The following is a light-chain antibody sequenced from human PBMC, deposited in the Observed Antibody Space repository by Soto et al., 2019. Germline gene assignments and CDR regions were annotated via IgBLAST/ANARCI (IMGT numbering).Light chain of an antibody. CDR1: SSNIGNNY. V-gene: IGLV1-47*01. CDR3: AAWDDSLSGSYV. Sequence: QSVLTQPPSASGTPGQRVSVSCSGNSSNIGNNYVFWYQHLPGTAPKLLIYRNDQRPSGVSARFSGSKSGTSASLAISGLRSEDEADYYCAAWDDSLSGSYVFGPGTKVTVL. CDR2: RND. J-gene: IGLJ1*01.